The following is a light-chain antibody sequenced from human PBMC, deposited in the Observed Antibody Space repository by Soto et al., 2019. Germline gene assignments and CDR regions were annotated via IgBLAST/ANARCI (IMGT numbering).Light chain of an antibody. J-gene: IGKJ1*01. CDR2: AAS. V-gene: IGKV1-39*01. Sequence: DIQMTQSPSSLSASVGDRVTITCRASQSISTYLNWYQQKAGLAPKLLIYAASSLQSGVPSRFSGSGSGTDFTLTISSLQHEDFATYYCQQSYYNPTFGQGTKVDIK. CDR3: QQSYYNPT. CDR1: QSISTY.